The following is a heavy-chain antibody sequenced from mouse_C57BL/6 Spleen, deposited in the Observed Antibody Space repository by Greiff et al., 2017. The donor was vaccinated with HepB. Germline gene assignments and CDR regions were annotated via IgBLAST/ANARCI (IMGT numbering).Heavy chain of an antibody. V-gene: IGHV3-6*01. Sequence: VQLKESGPGLVKPSQSLSLTCSVTGYSITSGYYWNWIRQFPGNKLEWMGYISYDGSNNYNPSLKNRISITRDTSKNQFFLKLNSVTTEDTATYYCARTVDWYFDVWGTGTTVTVSS. CDR1: GYSITSGYY. CDR2: ISYDGSN. D-gene: IGHD1-1*01. CDR3: ARTVDWYFDV. J-gene: IGHJ1*03.